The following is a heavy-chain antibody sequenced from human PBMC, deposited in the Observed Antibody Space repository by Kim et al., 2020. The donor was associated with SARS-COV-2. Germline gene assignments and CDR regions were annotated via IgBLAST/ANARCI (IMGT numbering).Heavy chain of an antibody. V-gene: IGHV4-4*02. CDR2: ISHSGNT. CDR1: GGSISSGTW. J-gene: IGHJ5*02. Sequence: SETLSLTCGVSGGSISSGTWWSWVRQPPGKGLEWIGEISHSGNTNYNPSLRSRVTISVDKSKNQFSLSLNSVTAADTAVYYCARLDYYSGGYYWFDPWGQGTLATVSS. D-gene: IGHD1-26*01. CDR3: ARLDYYSGGYYWFDP.